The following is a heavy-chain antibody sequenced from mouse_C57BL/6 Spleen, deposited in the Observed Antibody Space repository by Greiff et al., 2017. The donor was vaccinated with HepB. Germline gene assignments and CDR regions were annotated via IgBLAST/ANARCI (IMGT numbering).Heavy chain of an antibody. CDR1: GYTFPSYW. CDR2: IHPNSGST. Sequence: QVQLQQPGAELVKPGASVKLSCKASGYTFPSYWMHWVKQRPGQGLEWIGMIHPNSGSTNYNEKFKSKATLTVDKSSSTAYMQLSSLTSEDSAVYYCARDNDGYYVNFDYWGQGTTLTVSS. CDR3: ARDNDGYYVNFDY. J-gene: IGHJ2*01. V-gene: IGHV1-64*01. D-gene: IGHD2-3*01.